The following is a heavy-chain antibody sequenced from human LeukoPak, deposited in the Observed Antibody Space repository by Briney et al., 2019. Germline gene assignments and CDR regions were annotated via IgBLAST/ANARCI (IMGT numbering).Heavy chain of an antibody. Sequence: SETLSLTCGVSVGSINSVNWWTGARQSPGKGLEWIGEINHNGTRNYNPSLKSRVTISADTFKNHFSLIVTSLTAADTAVYYCAAPPMLRGEGGEHYKYGMDVWGQGTTVIVSS. CDR2: INHNGTR. CDR3: AAPPMLRGEGGEHYKYGMDV. J-gene: IGHJ6*02. CDR1: VGSINSVNW. V-gene: IGHV4/OR15-8*01. D-gene: IGHD3-10*01.